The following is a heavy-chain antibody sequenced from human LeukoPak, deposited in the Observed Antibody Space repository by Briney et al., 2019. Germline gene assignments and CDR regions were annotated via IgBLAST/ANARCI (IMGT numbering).Heavy chain of an antibody. J-gene: IGHJ1*01. D-gene: IGHD3-22*01. CDR1: GFTFDDYA. CDR3: AKLPGYYYDSSGPLQD. V-gene: IGHV3-9*01. CDR2: ISWNSGSI. Sequence: GGSLRLSCAASGFTFDDYAMHWVRQVPGKGLEWVSGISWNSGSIGYADSVKGRFTISRDNAKNSLYLQMNSLRAEDTALYYCAKLPGYYYDSSGPLQDWGQGTLVTVSS.